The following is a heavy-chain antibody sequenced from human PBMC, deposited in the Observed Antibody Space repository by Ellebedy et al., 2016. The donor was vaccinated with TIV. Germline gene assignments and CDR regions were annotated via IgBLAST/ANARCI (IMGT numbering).Heavy chain of an antibody. D-gene: IGHD5/OR15-5a*01. CDR3: ARDRIVSSTSDLYYGMDV. CDR1: GYTFTSYY. Sequence: AASVKVSCKASGYTFTSYYMHWVRQAPGHGLEWMGIIDPSGATTDYAQKFQGRVTMTRDTSTRTVSMELSSLRSEDTAVYYCARDRIVSSTSDLYYGMDVWGQGTTVTVSS. CDR2: IDPSGATT. J-gene: IGHJ6*02. V-gene: IGHV1-46*01.